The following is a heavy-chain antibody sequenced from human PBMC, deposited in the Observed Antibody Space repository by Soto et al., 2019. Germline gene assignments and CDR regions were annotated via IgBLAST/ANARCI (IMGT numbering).Heavy chain of an antibody. CDR2: IYYSGST. CDR3: ARGYYDFWSGYSDYYYMDV. J-gene: IGHJ6*03. V-gene: IGHV4-31*03. CDR1: GGSISSGGYY. Sequence: SETLSLTCTVSGGSISSGGYYWSWIRQHPGKGLEWIGYIYYSGSTYYNPSLKSRVTISVDTSKNQFSLKLSSVTAADTAVYYCARGYYDFWSGYSDYYYMDVWGKGTTVTVSS. D-gene: IGHD3-3*01.